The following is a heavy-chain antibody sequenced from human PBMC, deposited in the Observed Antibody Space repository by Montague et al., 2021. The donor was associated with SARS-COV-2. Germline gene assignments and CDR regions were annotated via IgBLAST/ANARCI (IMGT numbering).Heavy chain of an antibody. CDR1: GGSISSSSSY. Sequence: SETLSLTCTVSGGSISSSSSYWGWIRQPPGMGLEWIGSIYYSGSTYYXPSLKSRVTISIDTSKNHFSLRLSSVTAADSAVFYCARWGLNNAFDIWGLGTMITVSS. CDR2: IYYSGST. CDR3: ARWGLNNAFDI. V-gene: IGHV4-39*02. D-gene: IGHD1/OR15-1a*01. J-gene: IGHJ3*02.